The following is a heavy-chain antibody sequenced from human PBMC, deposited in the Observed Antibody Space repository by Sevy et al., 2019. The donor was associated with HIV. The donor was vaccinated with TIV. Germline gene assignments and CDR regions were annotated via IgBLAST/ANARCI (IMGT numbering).Heavy chain of an antibody. V-gene: IGHV3-23*01. J-gene: IGHJ4*02. Sequence: VGSLRLSCAASGFAFYDYSMSWIRQAPGKGLGGAEILSFGGGKINYADSVKGRFTISRDNSKNSFYLQMDNLRVEDTALYYCAREGCTRPHDYWGQGTRVTVSS. CDR1: GFAFYDYS. CDR3: AREGCTRPHDY. D-gene: IGHD2-8*01. CDR2: LSFGGGKI.